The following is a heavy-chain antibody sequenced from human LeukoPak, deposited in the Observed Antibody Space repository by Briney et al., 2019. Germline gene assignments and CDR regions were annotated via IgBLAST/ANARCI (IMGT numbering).Heavy chain of an antibody. D-gene: IGHD3-3*01. CDR2: FDPEDGET. CDR1: GYTLTELS. CDR3: ATIITIFGVVKSNWFDP. V-gene: IGHV1-24*01. Sequence: ASVKVSCKVSGYTLTELSMHWVRQAPGKGLEWMGGFDPEDGETIYAQKFQGRVTMTEDTSTDTAYMELSSLRSEDTAAYYCATIITIFGVVKSNWFDPWGQGTLVTVSS. J-gene: IGHJ5*02.